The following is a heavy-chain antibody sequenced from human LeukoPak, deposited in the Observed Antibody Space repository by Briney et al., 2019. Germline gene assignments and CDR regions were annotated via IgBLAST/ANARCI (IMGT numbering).Heavy chain of an antibody. CDR2: IYYSGST. V-gene: IGHV4-39*01. CDR3: ARQTTVTNLFDY. D-gene: IGHD4-17*01. Sequence: SETLSLTCTVSGDSISSSSYSWGWIRQPPGKGLEWIGSIYYSGSTYYNSSLKTRVTISVDTSKDQFSLELSSVTAADTAVYYCARQTTVTNLFDYWGQGTLVTVSS. CDR1: GDSISSSSYS. J-gene: IGHJ4*02.